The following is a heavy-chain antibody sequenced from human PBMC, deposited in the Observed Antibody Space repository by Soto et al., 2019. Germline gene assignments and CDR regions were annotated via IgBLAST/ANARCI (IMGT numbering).Heavy chain of an antibody. Sequence: GGSLRLSCSASGFTFSSYAMHWVRQAPGKGLEYVSAISSNGGSTYYADSVKGGFTISRDNSKNTLYLQMSSLRAEDTAVYYCVKEAGYSSSWYDITRREFGYWGQGTLVTVSS. J-gene: IGHJ4*02. CDR2: ISSNGGST. V-gene: IGHV3-64D*08. CDR3: VKEAGYSSSWYDITRREFGY. CDR1: GFTFSSYA. D-gene: IGHD6-13*01.